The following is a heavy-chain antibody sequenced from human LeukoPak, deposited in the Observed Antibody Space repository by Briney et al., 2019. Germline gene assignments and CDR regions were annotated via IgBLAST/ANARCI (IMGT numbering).Heavy chain of an antibody. J-gene: IGHJ4*02. CDR1: GFTLSSYE. CDR3: AGTYGEDYFDY. V-gene: IGHV3-21*01. CDR2: IGYGGADS. D-gene: IGHD3-10*01. Sequence: GGSLRLSCTVSGFTLSSYEMTWFRRAPGKGLEWVSSIGYGGADSHYADSVKGRFTISRDNAKNSLYLQMNSLRAEDTAVYYCAGTYGEDYFDYWGQGTLVTVSS.